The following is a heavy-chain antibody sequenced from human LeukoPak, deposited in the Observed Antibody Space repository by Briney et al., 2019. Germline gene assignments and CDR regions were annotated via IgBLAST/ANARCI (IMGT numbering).Heavy chain of an antibody. CDR1: GGSISSGDYY. J-gene: IGHJ4*02. CDR2: IYYSGST. D-gene: IGHD3-22*01. Sequence: SETPSLTCTVSGGSISSGDYYWSWIRQPPGKGLEWIGYIYYSGSTYYNPSLKSRVTISVDTSKNQFSLKLSSVTAADTAVYYCARYSSGYYYRSTSFDYWGQGTLVTVSS. CDR3: ARYSSGYYYRSTSFDY. V-gene: IGHV4-30-4*01.